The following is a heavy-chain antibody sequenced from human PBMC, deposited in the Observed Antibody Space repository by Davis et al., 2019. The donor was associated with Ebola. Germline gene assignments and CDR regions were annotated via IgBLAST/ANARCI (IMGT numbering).Heavy chain of an antibody. V-gene: IGHV1-8*01. D-gene: IGHD2-15*01. CDR2: MNPNSGNT. J-gene: IGHJ6*04. CDR1: GYTFTSYD. Sequence: AASVKVSCKASGYTFTSYDINWVRQATGQGLEWMGWMNPNSGNTGYAQKFQGRVTMTRNTSISTAYMELSSLRSEDTAVYYCARGGGVVVVAAGPRYYYGMDVWGKGTTVTVSS. CDR3: ARGGGVVVVAAGPRYYYGMDV.